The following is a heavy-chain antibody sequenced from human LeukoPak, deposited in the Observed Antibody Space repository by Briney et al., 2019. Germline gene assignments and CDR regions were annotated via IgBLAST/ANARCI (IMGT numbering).Heavy chain of an antibody. CDR3: VRESEYYFDHSASFDY. Sequence: PGGSLRLSCAASGFTFTAYLIHWVRQAPGKGLEWVAVMSSGGNAMFYADSVKGRFTISRDNSKNTLYLQMNSLRAEDTAVYYCVRESEYYFDHSASFDYWGQGTLVTVSS. CDR1: GFTFTAYL. V-gene: IGHV3-30-3*01. J-gene: IGHJ4*02. D-gene: IGHD3-22*01. CDR2: MSSGGNAM.